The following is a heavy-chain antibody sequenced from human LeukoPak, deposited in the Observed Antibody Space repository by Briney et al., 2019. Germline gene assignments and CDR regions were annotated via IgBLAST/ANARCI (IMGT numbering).Heavy chain of an antibody. V-gene: IGHV4-59*01. CDR1: GGSISSYY. CDR2: IYYSGST. CDR3: ARDSVGNYGDYPHYYYYMDV. D-gene: IGHD4-17*01. J-gene: IGHJ6*03. Sequence: SETLSLTCTVSGGSISSYYWSWIRQPPGKGLEWIGYIYYSGSTNYNPSLKSRVTISVDTSKNQFSLKLSSVTAADTAVYYCARDSVGNYGDYPHYYYYMDVWGKATTVTVSS.